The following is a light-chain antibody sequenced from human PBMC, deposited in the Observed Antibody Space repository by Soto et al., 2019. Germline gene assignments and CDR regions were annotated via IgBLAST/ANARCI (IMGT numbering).Light chain of an antibody. V-gene: IGKV1-5*03. CDR1: QTISSW. CDR3: QKYNSYSEA. J-gene: IGKJ1*01. CDR2: KAS. Sequence: IQMTQSPSTLSGSVGDRVTITCRASQTISSWLAWYQQKPGKAPKLLIYKASTLKSGVPSRFSGSGSGTEFTLTISSLQPDDFETYYCQKYNSYSEAFGQGTTVDIK.